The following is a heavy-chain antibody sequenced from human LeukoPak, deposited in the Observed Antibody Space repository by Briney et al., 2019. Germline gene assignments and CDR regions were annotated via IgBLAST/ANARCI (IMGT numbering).Heavy chain of an antibody. J-gene: IGHJ6*02. CDR1: GFTFSSYW. CDR2: IKQDGSEK. CDR3: ARDNPAWDYYYGMDV. D-gene: IGHD1-14*01. Sequence: GGSLRLSCAASGFTFSSYWMSWVRQAPGKGLEWVANIKQDGSEKYYVDSVKGRFTISRDNAKNPLYLQMNSLRAEDTAVYYCARDNPAWDYYYGMDVWGQGTTVTVSS. V-gene: IGHV3-7*01.